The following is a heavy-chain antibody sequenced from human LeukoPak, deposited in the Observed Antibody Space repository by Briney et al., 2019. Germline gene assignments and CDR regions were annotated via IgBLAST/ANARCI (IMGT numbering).Heavy chain of an antibody. CDR2: IYYSGST. CDR1: GCSISSGDYY. D-gene: IGHD3-22*01. V-gene: IGHV4-30-4*01. Sequence: SETLSLTCTVSGCSISSGDYYWSWIRQPPGKGLEWIGYIYYSGSTYYNPSLKSRVTISVDTSKNQFSLKLSSVTAADTAVYYCARGGSGYYDSSGYIGYWGQGTLVTVSS. CDR3: ARGGSGYYDSSGYIGY. J-gene: IGHJ4*02.